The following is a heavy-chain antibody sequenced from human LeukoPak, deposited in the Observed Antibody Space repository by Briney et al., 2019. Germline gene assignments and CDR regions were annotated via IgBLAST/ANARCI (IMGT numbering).Heavy chain of an antibody. J-gene: IGHJ4*02. D-gene: IGHD4-23*01. CDR1: GYSISSGYY. CDR2: IYHSGST. Sequence: SETLSLTCTVSGYSISSGYYWGWIRQPPGKGLEWIGRIYHSGSTYYNPSLKSRVTISVDTSKNQFSLQLNSVTAADTAVYYWSRAGYGGSDFDYWGQGTLVTVSS. CDR3: SRAGYGGSDFDY. V-gene: IGHV4-38-2*02.